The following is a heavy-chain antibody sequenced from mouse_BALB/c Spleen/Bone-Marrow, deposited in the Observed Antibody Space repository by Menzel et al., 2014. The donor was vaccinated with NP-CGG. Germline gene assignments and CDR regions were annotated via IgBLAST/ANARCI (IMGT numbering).Heavy chain of an antibody. D-gene: IGHD3-2*02. J-gene: IGHJ3*01. V-gene: IGHV1-20*02. CDR3: PRSGDFDKIAY. Sequence: EVQVVESGPELVKPGASVKISCKASGYSFTGYFMNWVMQSHGKSLEWIGRINPYNGDTFYNQKFKGKATLTVDKSSSTAHMEHRSLASEDPAVYYCPRSGDFDKIAYWGQGTLVTVSP. CDR1: GYSFTGYF. CDR2: INPYNGDT.